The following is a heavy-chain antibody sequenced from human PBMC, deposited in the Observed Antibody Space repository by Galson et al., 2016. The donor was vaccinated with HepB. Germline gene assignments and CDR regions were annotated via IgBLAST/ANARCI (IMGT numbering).Heavy chain of an antibody. CDR3: AKAGTDSSGRGWFDP. V-gene: IGHV3-9*01. Sequence: SLRLSCAASGFTFGDYAMHWVRQAPGKGLEWVSAISWNSGNVDYGDSVKGRFTISRDNAKNSLYLQMNSLRAEDTALYYCAKAGTDSSGRGWFDPWGQGTLVTVSS. CDR1: GFTFGDYA. CDR2: ISWNSGNV. D-gene: IGHD6-19*01. J-gene: IGHJ5*02.